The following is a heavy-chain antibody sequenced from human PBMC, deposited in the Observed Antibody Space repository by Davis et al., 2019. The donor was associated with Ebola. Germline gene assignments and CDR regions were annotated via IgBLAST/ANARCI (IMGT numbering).Heavy chain of an antibody. CDR3: ARQAVAYTYGYVY. CDR2: ISHSGST. J-gene: IGHJ4*02. D-gene: IGHD5-18*01. CDR1: GFTFSSYA. V-gene: IGHV4-59*08. Sequence: MPGGSLRLSCAASGFTFSSYAMTWARQAPGKGLEWLGLISHSGSTSYNPSLESRVTISVASSNNQFSLKLSSVTAADTAVYFCARQAVAYTYGYVYWGQGTVVTVSA.